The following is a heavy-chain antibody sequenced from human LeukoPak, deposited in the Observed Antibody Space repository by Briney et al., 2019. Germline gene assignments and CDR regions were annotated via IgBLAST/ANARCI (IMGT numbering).Heavy chain of an antibody. CDR1: GFTFTSFG. V-gene: IGHV1-18*01. Sequence: GASVKVSCRASGFTFTSFGFSWVRQAPGQGLQWMGWINGYNGNTEYAQNLQGRVSMTRDISTSTVYMQLMSLRSDDTAVYYCARDIGSSSFQAGYHYYYMDVWGEGTTVTVSS. J-gene: IGHJ6*03. D-gene: IGHD6-6*01. CDR3: ARDIGSSSFQAGYHYYYMDV. CDR2: INGYNGNT.